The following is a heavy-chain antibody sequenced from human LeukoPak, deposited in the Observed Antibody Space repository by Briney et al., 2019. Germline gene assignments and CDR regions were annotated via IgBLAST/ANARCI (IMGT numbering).Heavy chain of an antibody. Sequence: GGSLRLSCAASGFTFSSYWMSWVRQAPGKGLEWVANIKKDGSEKYYVDSVKGRFTISGDNAKTSLYLQMNSLRAEDTAVYYCARDLSGVTGYTYGRGIDYWGQGTLVTVSS. CDR1: GFTFSSYW. V-gene: IGHV3-7*01. CDR2: IKKDGSEK. D-gene: IGHD5-18*01. J-gene: IGHJ4*02. CDR3: ARDLSGVTGYTYGRGIDY.